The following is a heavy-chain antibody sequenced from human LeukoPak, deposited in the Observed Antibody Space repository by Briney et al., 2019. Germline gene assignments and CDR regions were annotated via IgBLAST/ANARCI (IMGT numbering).Heavy chain of an antibody. CDR2: IIPIFGTA. CDR3: ARGRFKAQIGGPFDP. D-gene: IGHD3-3*01. Sequence: SVKVSCKASGGTFSSYAISWVRQAPGQGLEWMGGIIPIFGTANYAQKFQGRVTITADESTSTAYMELSSLRSEDTAVYYCARGRFKAQIGGPFDPWGQGTLVTVSS. V-gene: IGHV1-69*13. J-gene: IGHJ5*02. CDR1: GGTFSSYA.